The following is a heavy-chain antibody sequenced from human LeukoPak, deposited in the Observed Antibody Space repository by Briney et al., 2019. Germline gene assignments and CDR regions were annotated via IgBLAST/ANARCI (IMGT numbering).Heavy chain of an antibody. Sequence: PSETLSLTCGVSGSSISGFYWSWLRQPPGKGLQWIGYIDQSGKPKYNPSLKSRVTISADTPKRHFSLELSAVTAADTALYYCVRTGQYAEIEWHWGRGTLVTVSS. CDR2: IDQSGKP. J-gene: IGHJ4*02. CDR3: VRTGQYAEIEWH. D-gene: IGHD3-3*01. CDR1: GSSISGFY. V-gene: IGHV4-59*12.